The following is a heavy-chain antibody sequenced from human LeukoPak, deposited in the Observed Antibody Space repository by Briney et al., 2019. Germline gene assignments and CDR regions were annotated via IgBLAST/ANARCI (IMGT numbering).Heavy chain of an antibody. D-gene: IGHD6-13*01. J-gene: IGHJ4*02. V-gene: IGHV3-9*01. CDR3: AKVRTSSSWYFGFDY. Sequence: GGSLRLSCAASGFTFDDYAMHWVRQAPGKGLEWFSGISWNSGSIGYADSVKGRFTISRDNAKNSLYLQMNSLRAEDTALYYCAKVRTSSSWYFGFDYWGQGTLVTVSS. CDR2: ISWNSGSI. CDR1: GFTFDDYA.